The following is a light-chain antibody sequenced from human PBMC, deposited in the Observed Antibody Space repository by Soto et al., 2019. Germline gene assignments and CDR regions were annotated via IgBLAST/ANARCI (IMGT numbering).Light chain of an antibody. J-gene: IGLJ1*01. V-gene: IGLV1-40*01. CDR2: GNN. CDR1: RSNIGAGYE. CDR3: QSYDSSLSALYV. Sequence: QSVLTQPPPVSGAPGQRVTISCTGSRSNIGAGYEVHWYQQLPGTAPKLLIYGNNNRPSGVPDRFSGSKSGTSASLAITGLQAEDEADYYCQSYDSSLSALYVFGTGTKVTVL.